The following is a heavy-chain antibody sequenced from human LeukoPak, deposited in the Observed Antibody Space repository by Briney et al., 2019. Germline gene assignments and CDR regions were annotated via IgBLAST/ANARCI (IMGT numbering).Heavy chain of an antibody. CDR1: GGTFSSYA. CDR3: ATGGYCSGGSCYDY. D-gene: IGHD2-15*01. CDR2: IIPIFGTA. Sequence: SVKVSCKASGGTFSSYAISWVRQAPGQGLEWMGGIIPIFGTANYAQKFQGRVTITTDESTSTAYMELSSLRSEDTAVYYCATGGYCSGGSCYDYWGQGTLVTVSS. V-gene: IGHV1-69*05. J-gene: IGHJ4*02.